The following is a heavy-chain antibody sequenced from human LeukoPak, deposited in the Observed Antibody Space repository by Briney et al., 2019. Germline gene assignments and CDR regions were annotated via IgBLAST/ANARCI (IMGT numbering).Heavy chain of an antibody. CDR2: IIPIFGTA. CDR3: ARDGSSSFHAFDI. V-gene: IGHV1-69*13. J-gene: IGHJ3*02. Sequence: ASVKVSCKASGGTFSSYAISWVRQAPGQGLEWMGGIIPIFGTANYAQKFQGRVTITADESTSTAYMELSSLRSEDTAVYYCARDGSSSFHAFDIWGQGTMVTVSS. D-gene: IGHD6-13*01. CDR1: GGTFSSYA.